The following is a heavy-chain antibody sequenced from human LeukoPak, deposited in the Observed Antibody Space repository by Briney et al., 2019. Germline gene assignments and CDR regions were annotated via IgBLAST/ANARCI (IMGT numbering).Heavy chain of an antibody. Sequence: GGSLRLSCAAFGFTFSSFGMHWVRQAPGKGLEWVAFIRYDGSSKFYADSVKGRFTIFRENAKNSLYLQMNSLRAGDTAVYYCARASRYRSGGSCYRFFDYWGQGTLVTVSS. CDR1: GFTFSSFG. V-gene: IGHV3-30*02. CDR2: IRYDGSSK. CDR3: ARASRYRSGGSCYRFFDY. D-gene: IGHD2-15*01. J-gene: IGHJ4*02.